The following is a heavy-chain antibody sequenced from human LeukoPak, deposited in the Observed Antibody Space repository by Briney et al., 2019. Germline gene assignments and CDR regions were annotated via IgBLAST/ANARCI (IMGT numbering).Heavy chain of an antibody. CDR1: GGTFSSYA. CDR3: ASNNQDSSSSVYSY. Sequence: GASVKVSCKASGGTFSSYAISWVRQAPGQGLEWMGGIIPIFGTANYAQKFQGRVTITADESTSTAYMELSSLRSEDTAVYYCASNNQDSSSSVYSYWGQGTLVTVSS. CDR2: IIPIFGTA. V-gene: IGHV1-69*13. D-gene: IGHD6-6*01. J-gene: IGHJ4*02.